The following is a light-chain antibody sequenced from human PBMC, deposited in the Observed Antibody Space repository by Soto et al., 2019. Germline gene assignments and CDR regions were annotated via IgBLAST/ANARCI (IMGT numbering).Light chain of an antibody. CDR3: QHYNSHSEA. CDR2: KAS. Sequence: DLPMAPSPSTLTGSVGERLTITCRAIQTISSWLAWYQQKPGKAPKLLIYKASTLKSRVPSRFSGSGSGTEFTLTISSLQPDDFATYDCQHYNSHSEAFGQGTKVDIK. CDR1: QTISSW. J-gene: IGKJ1*01. V-gene: IGKV1-5*03.